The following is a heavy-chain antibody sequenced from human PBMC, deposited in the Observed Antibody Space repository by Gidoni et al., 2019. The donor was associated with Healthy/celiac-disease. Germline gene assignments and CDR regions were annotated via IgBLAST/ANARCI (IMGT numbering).Heavy chain of an antibody. Sequence: EVQLVESGGGLVKPGGSLRLSCAASGFTFSSYSMNWVRQAPGKGLEWVSSISSSSSYIYYADSVKGRFTISRDNAKNSLYLQMNSLRAEDTAVYYCAREAMVRGVIKGWFDPWGQGTLVTVSS. CDR1: GFTFSSYS. V-gene: IGHV3-21*01. J-gene: IGHJ5*02. CDR2: ISSSSSYI. CDR3: AREAMVRGVIKGWFDP. D-gene: IGHD3-10*01.